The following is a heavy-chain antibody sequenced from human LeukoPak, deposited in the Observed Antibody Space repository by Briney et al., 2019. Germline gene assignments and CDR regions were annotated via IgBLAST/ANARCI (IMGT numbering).Heavy chain of an antibody. Sequence: GGSLRLSCAASGFTFSSYWMSWVRQAPVKGLEWVANMNPDGSEKYFLDSVKGRFTISRDNAKSSLYLQMNSLRGDDTAVYYCARDRALYDSRRGYYYTEDDYWGQGTLVTVSS. D-gene: IGHD3-22*01. CDR1: GFTFSSYW. J-gene: IGHJ4*02. CDR3: ARDRALYDSRRGYYYTEDDY. V-gene: IGHV3-7*01. CDR2: MNPDGSEK.